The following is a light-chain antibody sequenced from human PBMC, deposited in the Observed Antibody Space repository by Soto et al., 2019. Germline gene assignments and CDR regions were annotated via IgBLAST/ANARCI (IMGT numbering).Light chain of an antibody. J-gene: IGKJ4*01. CDR1: QSVSSY. CDR2: DAS. Sequence: EIVLTQSPATLSLSPGERATLSCRASQSVSSYLAWYQQKPGQAPRLLIYDASNRATGIPARFSGSGSGTDLTLTISSLEPEDFAVYYCQQRSNWRGLTFGGGTKVEIK. CDR3: QQRSNWRGLT. V-gene: IGKV3-11*01.